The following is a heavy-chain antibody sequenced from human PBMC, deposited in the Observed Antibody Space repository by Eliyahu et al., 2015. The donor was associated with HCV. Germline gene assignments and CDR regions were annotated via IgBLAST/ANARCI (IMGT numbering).Heavy chain of an antibody. J-gene: IGHJ3*01. V-gene: IGHV3-7*03. CDR2: IKEDGSAV. CDR3: ARGDYYDSSGDYIDAFDV. D-gene: IGHD3-22*01. CDR1: GFTFSSYX. Sequence: EVQLVESGGGLVQPGGSLRLSCAAXGFTFSSYXMSWVRQAPGKGLGWVANIKEDGSAVFYLDSVKGRFTISRDNAKNSLFLQMNSLRAEDTALYYCARGDYYDSSGDYIDAFDVWGLGTMVSVSS.